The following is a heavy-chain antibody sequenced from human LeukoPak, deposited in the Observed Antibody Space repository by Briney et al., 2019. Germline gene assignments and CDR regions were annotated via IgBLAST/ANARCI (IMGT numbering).Heavy chain of an antibody. V-gene: IGHV1-8*01. CDR3: ARPTPNYYYYYGMDV. CDR2: MNPNSGNT. CDR1: GYTFTSYD. D-gene: IGHD2-15*01. J-gene: IGHJ6*02. Sequence: ASVKVSCKASGYTFTSYDINWVRQATGQGLEWMGWMNPNSGNTGYAQKFQGRVTMSRNTSISTAYMELSSLRSEDTAVYYCARPTPNYYYYYGMDVWGQGTTVTVSS.